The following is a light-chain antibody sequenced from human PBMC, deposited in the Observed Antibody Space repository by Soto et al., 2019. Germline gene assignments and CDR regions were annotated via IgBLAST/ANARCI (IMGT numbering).Light chain of an antibody. Sequence: DIQMTQSPSTLSASVGDRVTITCRANQDISTWLAWYQQRPGKAPHLLIYDASRLQSGVPSRFTGSGSGTEFTLTVSSLQPDDFATYYCQHRVFGPGTTLEIK. J-gene: IGKJ3*01. CDR1: QDISTW. CDR2: DAS. CDR3: QHRV. V-gene: IGKV1-5*01.